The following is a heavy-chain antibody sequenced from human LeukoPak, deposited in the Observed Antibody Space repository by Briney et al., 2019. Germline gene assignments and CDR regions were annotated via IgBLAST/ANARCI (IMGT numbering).Heavy chain of an antibody. Sequence: PGRSLKLSCAASGFTFVDYAMHWVRQAPGKGLEWVSGISWNSGSIGYADSVKGRFTISRDNAKNSLYLQMNSLRAEDTALYYCAKGRKMVGATTFFDYWGQGTLVTVSS. CDR2: ISWNSGSI. D-gene: IGHD1-26*01. V-gene: IGHV3-9*01. CDR3: AKGRKMVGATTFFDY. CDR1: GFTFVDYA. J-gene: IGHJ4*02.